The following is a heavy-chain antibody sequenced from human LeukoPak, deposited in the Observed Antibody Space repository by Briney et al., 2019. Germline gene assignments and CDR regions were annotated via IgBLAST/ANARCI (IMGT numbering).Heavy chain of an antibody. V-gene: IGHV1-24*01. CDR1: GYTLTELS. Sequence: GASVKVSCKVSGYTLTELSMHWVRQAPGNGLEWMGGFDPEDGETIYAQKFQGRVTMTEDTSTDAAFLDLSSLKFEDTAVYYCAAIAIDYDGGAEAFDFWGQGTLVTVSS. CDR2: FDPEDGET. D-gene: IGHD4-17*01. J-gene: IGHJ3*01. CDR3: AAIAIDYDGGAEAFDF.